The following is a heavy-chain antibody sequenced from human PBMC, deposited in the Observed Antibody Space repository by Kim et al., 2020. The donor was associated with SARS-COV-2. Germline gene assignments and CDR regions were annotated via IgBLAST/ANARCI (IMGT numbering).Heavy chain of an antibody. CDR3: ARGPFLEWFLSSYYYYGMDV. Sequence: SETLSLTCTVSGGSVSSGSYYWSWIRQPPGKGLEWIGYIYYSGSTNYNPSLKRRVTISIDTSKNQFSLKLSSVTAADTAVYYCARGPFLEWFLSSYYYYGMDVWGQGTTVTVSS. CDR1: GGSVSSGSYY. D-gene: IGHD3-3*02. CDR2: IYYSGST. J-gene: IGHJ6*02. V-gene: IGHV4-61*01.